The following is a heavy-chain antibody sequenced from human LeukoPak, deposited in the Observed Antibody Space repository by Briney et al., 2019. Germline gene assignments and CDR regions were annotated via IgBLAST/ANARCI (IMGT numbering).Heavy chain of an antibody. CDR1: GGSISSGDYY. CDR2: IYYSGST. D-gene: IGHD3-22*01. V-gene: IGHV4-30-4*01. Sequence: SQTLSLTCTVSGGSISSGDYYWSWIRQPPGKGLEWIGYIYYSGSTYYNPSLKSRVTISVDTSKNQFSLKLSSVTAADTAAYYCARGHYDSSGYYYNWYFDLWGRGTLVTVSS. CDR3: ARGHYDSSGYYYNWYFDL. J-gene: IGHJ2*01.